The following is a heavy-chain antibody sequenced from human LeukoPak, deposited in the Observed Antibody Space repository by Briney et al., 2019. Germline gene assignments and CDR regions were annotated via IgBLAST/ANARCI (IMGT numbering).Heavy chain of an antibody. CDR1: GFTFSRYS. CDR2: ISSSSSYI. CDR3: ARDYCSGGSCHDY. J-gene: IGHJ4*02. Sequence: GGSLRLSCAASGFTFSRYSMNWVRQAPGKGLEWVSSISSSSSYIYYADSVKGRFTISRDNAKNSLYLQMNSLRAEDTAVYYCARDYCSGGSCHDYWGQGTLVTVSS. D-gene: IGHD2-15*01. V-gene: IGHV3-21*01.